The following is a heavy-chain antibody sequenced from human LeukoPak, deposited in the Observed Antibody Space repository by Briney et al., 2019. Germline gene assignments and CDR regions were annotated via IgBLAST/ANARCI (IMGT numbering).Heavy chain of an antibody. J-gene: IGHJ5*02. Sequence: ASVKVSCKASGYTFTGYYMHWVRQAPGQGLEWMGWINPNSGGTNYAQKFQGRVTMTRDTSISTAYMELSRLRSDDTAVYYCARDNYGSYNWFDPWAREPWSPSPQ. CDR2: INPNSGGT. CDR1: GYTFTGYY. D-gene: IGHD4-17*01. V-gene: IGHV1-2*02. CDR3: ARDNYGSYNWFDP.